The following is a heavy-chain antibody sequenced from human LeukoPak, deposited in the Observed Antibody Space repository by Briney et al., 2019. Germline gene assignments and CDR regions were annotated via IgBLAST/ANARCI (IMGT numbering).Heavy chain of an antibody. CDR2: IYTSGST. CDR3: ARGIQLWPPEWFDP. D-gene: IGHD5-18*01. CDR1: GGSISSYY. V-gene: IGHV4-4*07. J-gene: IGHJ5*02. Sequence: KPSETLSLTCTVSGGSISSYYWSWIRQPAGKGLEWIGRIYTSGSTNYNPSLKSRVTMSVDTSKNQFSLKLSSVTAADTAVYYCARGIQLWPPEWFDPWGQGTLVTVSS.